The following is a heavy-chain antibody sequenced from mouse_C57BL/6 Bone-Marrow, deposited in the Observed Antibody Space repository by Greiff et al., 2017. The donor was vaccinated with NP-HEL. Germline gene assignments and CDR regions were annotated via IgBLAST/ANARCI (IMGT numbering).Heavy chain of an antibody. D-gene: IGHD2-3*01. CDR1: GYTFTSYW. CDR3: VRDGYSFFDY. Sequence: QVQLQQPGAELVMPGASVKLSCKASGYTFTSYWMHWVKQRPGQGLEWIGEIDPSDSYTNYNQKFKGKSTLTVDKSSSTAYMQLSSLTSEDSAVYYCVRDGYSFFDYWGQGTTLTVSS. J-gene: IGHJ2*01. CDR2: IDPSDSYT. V-gene: IGHV1-69*01.